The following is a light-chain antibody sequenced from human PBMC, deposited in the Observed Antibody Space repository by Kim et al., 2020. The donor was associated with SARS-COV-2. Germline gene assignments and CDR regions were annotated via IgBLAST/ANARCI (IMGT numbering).Light chain of an antibody. Sequence: SPGERATLSCRASQSVSNNLAWYHQRPGQAPRLLISCASTRATDIPVRSTGSGSATAFTLTTSSIRYQDFAVYYFQQYSTWPPWTFGQGTKVDIK. J-gene: IGKJ1*01. CDR1: QSVSNN. V-gene: IGKV3-15*01. CDR3: QQYSTWPPWT. CDR2: CAS.